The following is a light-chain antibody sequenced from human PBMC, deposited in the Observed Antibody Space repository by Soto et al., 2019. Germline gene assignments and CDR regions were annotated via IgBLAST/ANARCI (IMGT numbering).Light chain of an antibody. Sequence: EIVMTQSPGTLSVSPGERATLSCRASQSVSGNLAWYQQKPGQAPRLLIYGASTRATGITARFSGSGSGTEFTLTISSLQSEDFAVYYCQQYNIWPRTFGQGTKVEIK. J-gene: IGKJ1*01. CDR1: QSVSGN. V-gene: IGKV3-15*01. CDR2: GAS. CDR3: QQYNIWPRT.